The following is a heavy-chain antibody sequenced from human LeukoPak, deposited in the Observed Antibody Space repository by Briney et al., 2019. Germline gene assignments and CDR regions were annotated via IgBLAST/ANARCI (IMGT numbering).Heavy chain of an antibody. V-gene: IGHV1-69*13. J-gene: IGHJ5*02. CDR3: ARGRTMIVVVPPPYNWFDP. CDR2: IIPIFGTA. Sequence: SVKVSCKASGGTFSSYAISWVRQAPGQGLEWMGGIIPIFGTANYAQKFQGRVTITADESTSTAYMELSSLRSEDTAVYYCARGRTMIVVVPPPYNWFDPWGQGTLVTVSS. D-gene: IGHD3-22*01. CDR1: GGTFSSYA.